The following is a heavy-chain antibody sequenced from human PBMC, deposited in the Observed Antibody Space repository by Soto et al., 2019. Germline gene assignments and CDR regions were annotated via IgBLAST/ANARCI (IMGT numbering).Heavy chain of an antibody. J-gene: IGHJ4*02. CDR1: GFTFSSYW. CDR2: TNDYGSAT. V-gene: IGHV3-74*01. D-gene: IGHD1-26*01. CDR3: VRDQTYIGNYFDS. Sequence: GGSLRLSCAASGFTFSSYWMHWVRQAPGKGLVWVARTNDYGSATEYADSVKGRFTISRDNAKNTLYLQMNSLRAEDTAVYFCVRDQTYIGNYFDSWGQGTLVTVSS.